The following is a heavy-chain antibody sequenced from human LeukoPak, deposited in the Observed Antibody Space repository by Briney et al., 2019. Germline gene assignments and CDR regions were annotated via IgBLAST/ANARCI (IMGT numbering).Heavy chain of an antibody. J-gene: IGHJ4*02. Sequence: PGGSLRLSCAVSGITLSNYGMSWVRQAPGKGLEWVAGISGSGGRAIYADSVKGRFTISRDSPKNTLYLQMNSLRAEDTAVYFCAKRGVVIRVVLVGFHKEAYYFDSWGQGALVTVSS. V-gene: IGHV3-23*01. CDR2: ISGSGGRA. D-gene: IGHD3-10*01. CDR1: GITLSNYG. CDR3: AKRGVVIRVVLVGFHKEAYYFDS.